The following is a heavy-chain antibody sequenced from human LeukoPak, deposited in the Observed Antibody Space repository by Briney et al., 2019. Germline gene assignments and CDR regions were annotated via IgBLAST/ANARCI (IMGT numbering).Heavy chain of an antibody. CDR1: GGSISSSHW. J-gene: IGHJ5*02. V-gene: IGHV4-4*02. D-gene: IGHD2-15*01. Sequence: SETLSLTCAVSGGSISSSHWWSWVRRPPGKGLEWFGEIYHSGSANYNPSLKSRVTLSIDKSRNQFSLNLSSVTAADTAVYYCATELGYCGGGSCYGWAAPNWFEPWGQGTLVTVSS. CDR3: ATELGYCGGGSCYGWAAPNWFEP. CDR2: IYHSGSA.